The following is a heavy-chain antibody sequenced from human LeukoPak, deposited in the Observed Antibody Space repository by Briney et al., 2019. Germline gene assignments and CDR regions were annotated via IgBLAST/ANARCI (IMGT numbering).Heavy chain of an antibody. D-gene: IGHD3-22*01. CDR3: ARGRDYYDSSGYYLVY. J-gene: IGHJ4*02. CDR2: IHSRGST. Sequence: SWETLSLTCTVSGGSISNYYWNWIRQSAGRGLELIGRIHSRGSTNYNPFLKSRVTISVDTSKNQFSLKLSSVTAADTAVYYCARGRDYYDSSGYYLVYWGQGTLVTVSS. CDR1: GGSISNYY. V-gene: IGHV4-4*07.